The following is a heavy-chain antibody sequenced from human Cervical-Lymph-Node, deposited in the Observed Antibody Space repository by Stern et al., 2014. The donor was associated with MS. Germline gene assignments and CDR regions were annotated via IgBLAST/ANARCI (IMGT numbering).Heavy chain of an antibody. CDR3: ARFQNSGWSDLFDS. J-gene: IGHJ5*01. V-gene: IGHV3-7*01. Sequence: VQLLQSGGGLVQPGGSRRLSCVASEFTFSTSWMSWVRQAPGKGLEWVANIKRDGSEKYYLDSVKGRFSISRDNAKNTLYLEMNNLRAEDTAVYYCARFQNSGWSDLFDSWGRGTLVTVSS. D-gene: IGHD6-19*01. CDR1: EFTFSTSW. CDR2: IKRDGSEK.